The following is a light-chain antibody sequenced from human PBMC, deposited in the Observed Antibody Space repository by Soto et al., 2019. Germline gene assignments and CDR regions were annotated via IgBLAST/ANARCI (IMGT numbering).Light chain of an antibody. J-gene: IGKJ1*01. CDR1: QSVSSY. CDR3: QQRSSWPRA. V-gene: IGKV3-11*01. Sequence: EIVFTQSPATLSFSPGEIATLSFRASQSVSSYLAWYQQKPGQAPRLLIYDASNRATGIPARFSGSGSGTDFTLTISSLEPEDFAVYYCQQRSSWPRAFGQGTKVDIK. CDR2: DAS.